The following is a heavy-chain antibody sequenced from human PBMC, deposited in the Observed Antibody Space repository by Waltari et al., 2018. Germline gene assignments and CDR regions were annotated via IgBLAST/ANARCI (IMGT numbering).Heavy chain of an antibody. J-gene: IGHJ4*02. Sequence: QVQLVQSGAEVKKPGSSVKVSCKASGGTFSSYAISWVRQAPGQGLEWMGGIIPIFGTANYAQKFQGRVTITTDESTSTAYMELSSLRSEDTAVYYGARGGVGYDYSNYDHDYWGQGTLVTVSS. CDR3: ARGGVGYDYSNYDHDY. D-gene: IGHD4-4*01. V-gene: IGHV1-69*05. CDR2: IIPIFGTA. CDR1: GGTFSSYA.